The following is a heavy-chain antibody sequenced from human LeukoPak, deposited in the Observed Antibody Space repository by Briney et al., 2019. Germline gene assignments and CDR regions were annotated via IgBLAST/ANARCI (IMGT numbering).Heavy chain of an antibody. D-gene: IGHD1-26*01. V-gene: IGHV4-34*01. CDR2: INHSGST. CDR1: GGSFSGYY. J-gene: IGHJ4*02. CDR3: AGGGAQEFDY. Sequence: PSETLSLTCAVYGGSFSGYYWSWIRQPPGKGLEWIGEINHSGSTNYNPSLKSRVTISVDTSKNQFSLKLSSVTAADTAVYYCAGGGAQEFDYWGQGTLVTVSS.